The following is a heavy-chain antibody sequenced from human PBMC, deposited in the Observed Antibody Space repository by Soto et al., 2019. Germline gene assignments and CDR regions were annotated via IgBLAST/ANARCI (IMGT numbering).Heavy chain of an antibody. D-gene: IGHD4-17*01. Sequence: SETLSLTCTVSGGSISSYYWSWIRQPPGKGLEWIGYIYYSGSTNYNPSLKSRVTISVDTSKNQFSLKLSSVTAADTAVYYCTRVYGDYLDYWGQGTLVTVSS. V-gene: IGHV4-59*01. CDR3: TRVYGDYLDY. CDR1: GGSISSYY. CDR2: IYYSGST. J-gene: IGHJ4*02.